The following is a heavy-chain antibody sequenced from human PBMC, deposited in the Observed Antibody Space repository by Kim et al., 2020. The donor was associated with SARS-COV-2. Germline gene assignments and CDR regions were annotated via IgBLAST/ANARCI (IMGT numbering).Heavy chain of an antibody. V-gene: IGHV3-74*01. D-gene: IGHD6-19*01. J-gene: IGHJ4*02. Sequence: NYADSMGGQFTIPRDNAKNTVYLQINSLTAEDTAVYFCVRGTTGWSGIDYWGQGTLVTVSS. CDR3: VRGTTGWSGIDY.